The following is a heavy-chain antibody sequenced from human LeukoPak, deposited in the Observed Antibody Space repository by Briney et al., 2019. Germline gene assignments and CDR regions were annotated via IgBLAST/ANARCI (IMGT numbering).Heavy chain of an antibody. CDR1: GGSISTYY. J-gene: IGHJ4*02. CDR3: ARDKGVERLGGVYFDS. CDR2: IHFSGST. Sequence: PSETLSLTCTVSGGSISTYYWDWIRQPAGKGLEWIGRIHFSGSTNYNPSLKSRVTMSVDTSNNQFSLMLTSATAADTAVYYCARDKGVERLGGVYFDSWGQGTLVIVSS. V-gene: IGHV4-4*07. D-gene: IGHD1-26*01.